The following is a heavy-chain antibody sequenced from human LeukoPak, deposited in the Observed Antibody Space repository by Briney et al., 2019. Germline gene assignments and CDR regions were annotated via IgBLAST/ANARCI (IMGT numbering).Heavy chain of an antibody. Sequence: SETPSLTLSLFGYSIISGYYWVWIRQPQGKALEWTGSIYHSGSTYYNPSLKSRVTISVDTSKNQFSLKLSSVTAADTAVYYCATITAASRGYWGQGTLVTVSS. V-gene: IGHV4-38-2*01. CDR3: ATITAASRGY. CDR2: IYHSGST. CDR1: GYSIISGYY. D-gene: IGHD6-13*01. J-gene: IGHJ4*02.